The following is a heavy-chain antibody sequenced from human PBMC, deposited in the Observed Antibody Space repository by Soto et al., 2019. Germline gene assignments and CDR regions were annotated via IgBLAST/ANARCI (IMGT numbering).Heavy chain of an antibody. J-gene: IGHJ4*02. CDR3: AKEMYTGAGPDY. CDR1: GFTFSTYA. Sequence: GGSLRLSCVASGFTFSTYALNWVRLAPGKGLEWVAAITGGGRSTYYADSVEGRFTISTDSSKNTLYLQMNGLRAEDTAIYYCAKEMYTGAGPDYWGQGTLVTVSS. D-gene: IGHD6-19*01. V-gene: IGHV3-23*01. CDR2: ITGGGRST.